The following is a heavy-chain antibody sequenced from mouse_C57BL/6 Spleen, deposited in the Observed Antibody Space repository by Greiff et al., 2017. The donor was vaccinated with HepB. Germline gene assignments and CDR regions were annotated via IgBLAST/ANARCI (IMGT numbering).Heavy chain of an antibody. CDR1: GYTFTSYW. Sequence: QVQLQQPGAELVKPGASVKLSCKASGYTFTSYWMHWVKQRPGQGLEWIGMIHPNSGSTNYNEKFKSKATLTVDKSSSTAYMQLSSLTSEDSAVYYCARDYGSSYAYYYAMDYWGQGTSVTVSS. CDR3: ARDYGSSYAYYYAMDY. V-gene: IGHV1-64*01. J-gene: IGHJ4*01. D-gene: IGHD1-1*01. CDR2: IHPNSGST.